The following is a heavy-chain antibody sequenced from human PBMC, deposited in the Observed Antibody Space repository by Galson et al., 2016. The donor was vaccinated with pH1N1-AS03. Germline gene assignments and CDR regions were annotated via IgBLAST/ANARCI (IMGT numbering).Heavy chain of an antibody. V-gene: IGHV3-30*03. J-gene: IGHJ4*02. CDR1: GFTFRSYG. CDR3: ARSQSFYVDYFDN. CDR2: ISYDESKK. Sequence: SLRLSCAASGFTFRSYGMHWVRQTPGKGLQWVAVISYDESKKLNADSVRGRSTISRDNSKNTLYLQMNSLRPEDTAVYFCARSQSFYVDYFDNWGQGTLVTVSS. D-gene: IGHD3-10*02.